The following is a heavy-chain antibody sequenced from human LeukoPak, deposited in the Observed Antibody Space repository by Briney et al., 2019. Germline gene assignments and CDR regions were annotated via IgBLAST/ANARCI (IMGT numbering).Heavy chain of an antibody. CDR2: IWYDGSNK. J-gene: IGHJ4*02. D-gene: IGHD5-18*01. Sequence: PGGSLRLSCAASGFTFSSYGTHWVRQAPGKGLEWVAVIWYDGSNKYYADSVKGRFTISRDNSKNTLYLQMNSLRAEDTAVYYCARGRGYSYGRIDYWGQGTLVTVSS. CDR1: GFTFSSYG. V-gene: IGHV3-33*01. CDR3: ARGRGYSYGRIDY.